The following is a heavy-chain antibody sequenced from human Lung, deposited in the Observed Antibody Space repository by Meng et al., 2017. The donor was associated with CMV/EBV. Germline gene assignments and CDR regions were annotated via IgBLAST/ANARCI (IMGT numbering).Heavy chain of an antibody. CDR3: ARGPGIAVAGLFDY. V-gene: IGHV1-69*05. D-gene: IGHD6-19*01. J-gene: IGHJ4*02. Sequence: SXXVSXKASGGTFGSYAISWVRQAPGQGLEWMGGIIPIFGTANYAQKFQGRVTITTDESTSTAYMELSSLRSEDTAVYYCARGPGIAVAGLFDYWGQGTLVTVSS. CDR2: IIPIFGTA. CDR1: GGTFGSYA.